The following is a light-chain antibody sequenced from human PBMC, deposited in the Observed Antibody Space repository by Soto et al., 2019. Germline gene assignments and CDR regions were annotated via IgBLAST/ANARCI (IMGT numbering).Light chain of an antibody. CDR2: GNS. CDR3: QYYDSSLVV. CDR1: SSNIGAGYD. V-gene: IGLV1-40*01. J-gene: IGLJ2*01. Sequence: QSVLTQPPSVSGAPGQRVTISCTGSSSNIGAGYDVHWYQQLPGTAPKLLIYGNSNRPSGVPDRFSGSKSGTSASLAITGLQAEDEADYCCQYYDSSLVVFGGGTKLTVL.